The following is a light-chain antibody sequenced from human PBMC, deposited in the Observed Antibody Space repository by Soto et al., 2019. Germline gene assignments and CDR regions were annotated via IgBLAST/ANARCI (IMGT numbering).Light chain of an antibody. J-gene: IGKJ2*01. CDR1: QTLRSGY. CDR2: GVS. V-gene: IGKV3-20*01. Sequence: EIVLTQSPGTLSLSPGDRATLSCRASQTLRSGYLAWYQHKPGQAPRLLIYGVSSRTTGIPDRFSGSGSGTDFTLTISSLQPEDFATYYCQQLNSHPRTFGQGTKVDIK. CDR3: QQLNSHPRT.